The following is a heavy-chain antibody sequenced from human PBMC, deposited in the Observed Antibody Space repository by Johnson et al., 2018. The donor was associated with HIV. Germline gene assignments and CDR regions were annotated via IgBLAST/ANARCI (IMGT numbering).Heavy chain of an antibody. Sequence: QVQLVESGGGVVQPGRALRLSCAASGFTFSNSAMHWVRQAPGKGLEWVAVISYDGDNVYYADSVKGRFTISRDNSKNTLYPQMNSLRVADTAVYYCARDRSLWFRELWPRDAFDMWGQGTKITVSS. D-gene: IGHD3-10*01. CDR3: ARDRSLWFRELWPRDAFDM. CDR1: GFTFSNSA. CDR2: ISYDGDNV. V-gene: IGHV3-30-3*01. J-gene: IGHJ3*02.